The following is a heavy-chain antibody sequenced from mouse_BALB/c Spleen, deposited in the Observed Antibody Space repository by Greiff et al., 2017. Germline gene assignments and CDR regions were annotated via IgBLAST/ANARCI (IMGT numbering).Heavy chain of an antibody. D-gene: IGHD1-1*01. CDR3: ASPYYCGSRDWFAY. Sequence: EVQLQQSGPVLVKPSQSLSLTCTVTGYSITSDYAWNWIRQFPGNKLEWMGYISYSGSTSYNPSLKSRISITRDTSENQFFLQLNSVTTEDTATYSGASPYYCGSRDWFAYWGQGTLVTVSA. CDR1: GYSITSDYA. J-gene: IGHJ3*01. CDR2: ISYSGST. V-gene: IGHV3-2*02.